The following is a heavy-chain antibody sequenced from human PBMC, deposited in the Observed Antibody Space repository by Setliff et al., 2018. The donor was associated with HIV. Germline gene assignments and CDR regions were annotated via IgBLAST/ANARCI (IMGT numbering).Heavy chain of an antibody. D-gene: IGHD3-9*01. CDR3: ARDPAFRRYYDILTGYSPSWFDP. J-gene: IGHJ5*02. CDR2: ISAYNGNT. V-gene: IGHV1-18*01. Sequence: ASVKVSCKASGGTFNNYAISWVRQAPGQGLEWVGWISAYNGNTNHAQKLQGRVTMTTDTSTSTAYMELRSLRSDDTAVYYCARDPAFRRYYDILTGYSPSWFDPWGQGTLVTVSS. CDR1: GGTFNNYA.